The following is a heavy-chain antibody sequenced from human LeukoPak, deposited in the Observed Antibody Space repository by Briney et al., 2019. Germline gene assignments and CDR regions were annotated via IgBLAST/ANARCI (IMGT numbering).Heavy chain of an antibody. CDR1: GFTFSSYG. Sequence: PGGSLRLSCAASGFTFSSYGMHWVRQAPGKGLEWVAVIWYDGSNKYYADSVKGRFTISRDNSKNTLYLQMNSLRAEDTAVHYCASLDSSYFDYWGQGTLVTVSS. J-gene: IGHJ4*02. D-gene: IGHD6-13*01. CDR3: ASLDSSYFDY. CDR2: IWYDGSNK. V-gene: IGHV3-33*01.